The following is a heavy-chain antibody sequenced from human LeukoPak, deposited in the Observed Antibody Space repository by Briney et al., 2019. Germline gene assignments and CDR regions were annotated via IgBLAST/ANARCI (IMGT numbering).Heavy chain of an antibody. V-gene: IGHV4-34*01. D-gene: IGHD6-6*01. Sequence: SETLSLTCAVYGGSFSGYYWSWIRQPPGKGLEWIGEINHSGSTNYNPSLKSRVTISVDTSKNQFSLKLSSVTAADTAVYYCARQDSSSSGSRYYYYMDVWAKGPRSPSP. CDR2: INHSGST. J-gene: IGHJ6*03. CDR3: ARQDSSSSGSRYYYYMDV. CDR1: GGSFSGYY.